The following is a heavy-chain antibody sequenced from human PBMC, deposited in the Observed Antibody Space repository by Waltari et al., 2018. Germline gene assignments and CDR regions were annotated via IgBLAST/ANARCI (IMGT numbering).Heavy chain of an antibody. D-gene: IGHD4-17*01. J-gene: IGHJ4*02. CDR1: GYSISSGYY. CDR3: ARVNYGGPLPVDY. Sequence: QVQLQESGPGLVKPSETLSLTCAVSGYSISSGYYWGWIRQPPGKGLEWIGSTYQSGSTYYNPTLKSRVTIAVDTSKNQFSLKLSSVTAADTAVYYCARVNYGGPLPVDYWGQGTLFTGSP. V-gene: IGHV4-38-2*01. CDR2: TYQSGST.